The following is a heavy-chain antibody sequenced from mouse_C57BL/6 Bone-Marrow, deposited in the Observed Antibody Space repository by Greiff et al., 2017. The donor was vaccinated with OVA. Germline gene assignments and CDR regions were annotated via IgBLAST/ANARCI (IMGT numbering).Heavy chain of an antibody. CDR3: ATTTVGAWCDY. CDR1: GFNITDDY. Sequence: EVQLQQSGAELVRPGASVKLSCTASGFNITDDYMHWVKQTPEQGLEWIGWIDPETGDTAYASKFQGKATLTADPSSNTAYLQLSSLTSGDTAVYYGATTTVGAWCDYWGQGTTLTVSS. V-gene: IGHV14-4*01. CDR2: IDPETGDT. J-gene: IGHJ2*01. D-gene: IGHD1-1*01.